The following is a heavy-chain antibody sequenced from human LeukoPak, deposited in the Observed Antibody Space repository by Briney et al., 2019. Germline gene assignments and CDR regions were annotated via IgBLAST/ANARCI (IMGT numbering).Heavy chain of an antibody. Sequence: SETLSLTCTVSGGSISSYYWSWIRQPAGKGLEWIGRIYTSGSTNYNPSLKSRVTMSVDTSKNQFSLKLSSVNAADTAVYYCASTFDGSTNYYYYMDVWGKGTTVTISS. D-gene: IGHD3-10*01. CDR3: ASTFDGSTNYYYYMDV. J-gene: IGHJ6*03. CDR2: IYTSGST. V-gene: IGHV4-4*07. CDR1: GGSISSYY.